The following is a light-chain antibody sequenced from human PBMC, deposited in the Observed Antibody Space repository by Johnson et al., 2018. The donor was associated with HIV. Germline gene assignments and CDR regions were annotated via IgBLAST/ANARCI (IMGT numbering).Light chain of an antibody. J-gene: IGLJ1*01. CDR2: DNN. V-gene: IGLV1-51*01. CDR1: SSNMGNNY. Sequence: QSVLTQPPSVSAAPRQRVTISCSGNSSNMGNNYVSWYQQVPGTAPKLLIYDNNKRPSGIPGRFSGSKSGTSATLGISGLQTGDEADYYCGTWDNSLRSGVFGSGTKVTVL. CDR3: GTWDNSLRSGV.